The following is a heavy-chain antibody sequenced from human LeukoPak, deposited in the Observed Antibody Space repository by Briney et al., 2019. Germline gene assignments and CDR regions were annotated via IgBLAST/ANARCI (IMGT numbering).Heavy chain of an antibody. V-gene: IGHV3-66*01. Sequence: GGSLRLSRAASGFTVSSNYMSWVRQAPGKGLEWVSVIYSGGSTYYADSVKGRFTISRDNSKNTLYLQMNSLRAEDTAVYYCARDSWWELPPYYYYGMDVWGQGTTVTVSS. D-gene: IGHD1-26*01. CDR1: GFTVSSNY. J-gene: IGHJ6*02. CDR3: ARDSWWELPPYYYYGMDV. CDR2: IYSGGST.